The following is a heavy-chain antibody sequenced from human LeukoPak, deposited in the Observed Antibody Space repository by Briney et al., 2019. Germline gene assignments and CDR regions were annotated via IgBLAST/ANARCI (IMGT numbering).Heavy chain of an antibody. CDR2: ISSSGSHE. CDR3: ARDHRHCLQWGGSGAFDI. J-gene: IGHJ3*02. Sequence: GGSLRLTCAASGFTLSDYSMTWIRQAPGKGLEWVSDISSSGSHEYYADSVKGRFTISRDNSKNSLYMQMNSVRAEDTALYYCARDHRHCLQWGGSGAFDIWGRGTMVTVSS. D-gene: IGHD6-19*01. CDR1: GFTLSDYS. V-gene: IGHV3-11*01.